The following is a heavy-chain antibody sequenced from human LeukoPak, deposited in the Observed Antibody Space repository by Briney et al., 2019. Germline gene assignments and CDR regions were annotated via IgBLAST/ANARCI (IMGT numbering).Heavy chain of an antibody. J-gene: IGHJ4*02. Sequence: PGGSLRLSCAASGFTFSSYWMHAVRQAPGKGLVWVSRINGDVSATTYADSLKGRFTISRDNTKNTLYLQINSLRAEDTSVYLCARDRLYTSDYWGQGTLVTVSS. CDR3: ARDRLYTSDY. CDR1: GFTFSSYW. D-gene: IGHD3-16*01. CDR2: INGDVSAT. V-gene: IGHV3-74*01.